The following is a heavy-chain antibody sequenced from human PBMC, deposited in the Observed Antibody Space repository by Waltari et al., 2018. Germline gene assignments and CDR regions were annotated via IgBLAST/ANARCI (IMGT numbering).Heavy chain of an antibody. V-gene: IGHV4-34*01. CDR3: ARGRGAARAWGGRAYYFDY. CDR2: INHSGST. J-gene: IGHJ4*02. D-gene: IGHD6-6*01. Sequence: QVQLQQWGAGLLKPSETLSLTCAVYGGSFSGYYWRWIRQPPGQGLEWIGEINHSGSTNYNPSLKSRVTISVDTSKNQFSLKLSSVTAADTAVYYCARGRGAARAWGGRAYYFDYWGQGTLVTVSS. CDR1: GGSFSGYY.